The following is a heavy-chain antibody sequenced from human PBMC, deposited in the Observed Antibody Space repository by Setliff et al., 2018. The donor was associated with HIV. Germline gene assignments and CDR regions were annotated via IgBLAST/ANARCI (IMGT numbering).Heavy chain of an antibody. Sequence: GASVKVSCKASGYTFTSYDINWVRQAPGQGLEWMGWISALNGRTNYAQKLQGRVTMTTDTSTSTVYMDLRSLRSDDTAVYYCARYDSSGYYPSNYYYGMDVWGQGTTVTVSS. D-gene: IGHD3-22*01. CDR3: ARYDSSGYYPSNYYYGMDV. CDR1: GYTFTSYD. V-gene: IGHV1-18*01. CDR2: ISALNGRT. J-gene: IGHJ6*02.